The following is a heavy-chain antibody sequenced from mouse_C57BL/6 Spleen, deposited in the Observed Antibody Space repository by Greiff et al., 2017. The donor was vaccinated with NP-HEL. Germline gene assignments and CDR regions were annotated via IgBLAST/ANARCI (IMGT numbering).Heavy chain of an antibody. CDR2: IDPSDSYT. J-gene: IGHJ4*01. CDR1: GYPFTSYW. Sequence: QVQLQQPGAELVMPGASVKLSCKASGYPFTSYWMHWVKQRPGQGLEWIGEIDPSDSYTNYNQKFKGKSTLTVDKSSSTAYMQLSSLTSEDSAVYYCARGDYYGAMDYWGQGTSVTVSS. V-gene: IGHV1-69*01. CDR3: ARGDYYGAMDY. D-gene: IGHD1-1*01.